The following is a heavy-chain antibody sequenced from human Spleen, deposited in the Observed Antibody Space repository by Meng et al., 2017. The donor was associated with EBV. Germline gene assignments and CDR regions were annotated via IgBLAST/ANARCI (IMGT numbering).Heavy chain of an antibody. CDR1: GDSFNNYA. J-gene: IGHJ4*02. D-gene: IGHD3-3*01. V-gene: IGHV1-69*01. CDR3: ARSIDFWSGPLDY. CDR2: IIPLFGTP. Sequence: QVQLVQSGAEVKKPXSSVMVSCKASGDSFNNYAMNWVRQAPGQGLEWMGGIIPLFGTPNYAQKFQGRVTITADESTTTAYMELNSLRSDDTAVYYCARSIDFWSGPLDYWGQGTLVTVSS.